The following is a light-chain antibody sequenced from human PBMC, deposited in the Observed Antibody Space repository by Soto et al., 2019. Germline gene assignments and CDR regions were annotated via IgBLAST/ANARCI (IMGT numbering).Light chain of an antibody. J-gene: IGKJ1*01. CDR1: QTINSW. V-gene: IGKV1-5*03. Sequence: DIEMTESPSTLSSSVGYRFTITCRSSQTINSWLAWYQQKPGKAPKLLIYRASYLQSWVPSTFSGSGSGTEFTLTISSLQPDDFATYYCQQYKSYSSWTFGQGTKVDIK. CDR3: QQYKSYSSWT. CDR2: RAS.